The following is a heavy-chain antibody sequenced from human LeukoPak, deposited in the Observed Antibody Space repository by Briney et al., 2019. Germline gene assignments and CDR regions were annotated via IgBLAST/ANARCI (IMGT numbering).Heavy chain of an antibody. V-gene: IGHV4-59*12. CDR2: IYYSGST. D-gene: IGHD1-26*01. J-gene: IGHJ6*03. Sequence: SETLSLTCTVPGGSISSYYWSWIRQPPGKGLEWIGYIYYSGSTNYNPSLKSRVTISVDTSKNQFSLKLSSVTAADTAVYYCAREWEPPGGRYHYMDVWGKGTTVTVSS. CDR1: GGSISSYY. CDR3: AREWEPPGGRYHYMDV.